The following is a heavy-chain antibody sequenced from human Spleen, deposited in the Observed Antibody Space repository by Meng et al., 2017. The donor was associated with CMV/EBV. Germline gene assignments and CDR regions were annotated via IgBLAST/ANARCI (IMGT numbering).Heavy chain of an antibody. J-gene: IGHJ1*01. CDR3: ARADFQH. CDR2: SNHRRRT. CDR1: GGSFSGYS. Sequence: LSLPYAVSGGSFSGYSWCSLRQPPGKGLEWIRESNHRRRTNYNPSLKSRVTISVDTSKNQFSLKLSSVTAADTAVYYCARADFQHWGQGTVVTVSS. V-gene: IGHV4-34*01.